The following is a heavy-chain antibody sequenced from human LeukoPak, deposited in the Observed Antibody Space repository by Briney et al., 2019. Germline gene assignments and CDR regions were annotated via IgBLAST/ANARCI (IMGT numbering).Heavy chain of an antibody. V-gene: IGHV3-7*03. CDR2: IKQDGSEK. D-gene: IGHD6-19*01. Sequence: PGGSLRLSCAASGFTFSSYWMSWVRQAPGKGLEWVANIKQDGSEKYYVDSVKGRFTISRDNAKNSLYLQMNSLRAEDTAVYYCARDASSSGLEGGFGYWGQGTLVTVSS. CDR3: ARDASSSGLEGGFGY. J-gene: IGHJ4*02. CDR1: GFTFSSYW.